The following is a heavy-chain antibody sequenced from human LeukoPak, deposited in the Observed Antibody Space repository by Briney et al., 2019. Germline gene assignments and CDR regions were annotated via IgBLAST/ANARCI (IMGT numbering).Heavy chain of an antibody. CDR1: GYTFTGYY. CDR2: INPNSGGT. CDR3: ARDLGIVVVVAGSYYFDY. D-gene: IGHD2-15*01. V-gene: IGHV1-2*02. J-gene: IGHJ4*02. Sequence: GASVKVSCKASGYTFTGYYMHWVRQAPGQGLEWMGWINPNSGGTNYAQKFQGRVTMTRDTSISTAYMELSRLRSDDTAVYYCARDLGIVVVVAGSYYFDYWGQGTLVTVSS.